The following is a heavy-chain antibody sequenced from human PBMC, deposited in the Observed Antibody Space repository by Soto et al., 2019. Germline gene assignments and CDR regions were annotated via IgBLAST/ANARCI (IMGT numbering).Heavy chain of an antibody. D-gene: IGHD6-19*01. Sequence: QVQLVQSGAEVKKPGSSVKVSCKASGGTFSSYTISWVRQAPGQGLEWMGRIIPILGIANYAQKFQGRVTITADKSTSKAYMELTSLRSADKAVYYCASGLRIAVVGTYYDYGMDVWGQGTTVTVSS. CDR3: ASGLRIAVVGTYYDYGMDV. CDR2: IIPILGIA. CDR1: GGTFSSYT. J-gene: IGHJ6*02. V-gene: IGHV1-69*02.